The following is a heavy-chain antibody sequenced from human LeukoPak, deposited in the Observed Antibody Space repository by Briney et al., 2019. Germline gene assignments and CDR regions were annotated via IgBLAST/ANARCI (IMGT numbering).Heavy chain of an antibody. CDR1: GRIFSSYA. Sequence: SVKVSCKASGRIFSSYAISWVRQAHGHGLEWMGRIIPILGIANYAQKFQGRVTITADKSTSTAYMELSSLRSEDTAVYYCARGRLCGGDCWDDAFDIWGQGTMVTVSS. V-gene: IGHV1-69*04. J-gene: IGHJ3*02. D-gene: IGHD2-21*02. CDR2: IIPILGIA. CDR3: ARGRLCGGDCWDDAFDI.